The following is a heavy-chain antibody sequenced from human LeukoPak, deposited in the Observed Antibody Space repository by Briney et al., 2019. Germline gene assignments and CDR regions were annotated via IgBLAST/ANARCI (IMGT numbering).Heavy chain of an antibody. CDR1: GGSISSGSYY. Sequence: SETLSLTCTVSGGSISSGSYYWSWIRQPAGKGLEWIGRIYTSGSTNYNPSLKSRVTISVDTSKNQLSLKLSSVTAADTAVYYCARVRGIYYYMDVWGKGTTVTVSS. V-gene: IGHV4-61*02. CDR3: ARVRGIYYYMDV. CDR2: IYTSGST. D-gene: IGHD3-10*01. J-gene: IGHJ6*03.